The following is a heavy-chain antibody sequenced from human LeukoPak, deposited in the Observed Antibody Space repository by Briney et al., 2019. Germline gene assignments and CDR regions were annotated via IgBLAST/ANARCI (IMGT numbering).Heavy chain of an antibody. CDR2: IGGRSGTT. Sequence: GGSLRLSCAASGFTFDTYAMSWVRQAPGKGLEWVSSIGGRSGTTFYADSVKGRFTVSRDNSKNTLYLQMNTLRAEDTAIYYCAKFSGYNWNYYFDFWGQGTLVTVSS. J-gene: IGHJ4*02. CDR3: AKFSGYNWNYYFDF. D-gene: IGHD1-7*01. V-gene: IGHV3-23*01. CDR1: GFTFDTYA.